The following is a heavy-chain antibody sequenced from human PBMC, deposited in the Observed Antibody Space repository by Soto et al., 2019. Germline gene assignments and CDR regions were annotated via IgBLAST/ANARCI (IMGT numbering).Heavy chain of an antibody. CDR2: ISAYYGDT. V-gene: IGHV1-18*04. D-gene: IGHD3-10*01. J-gene: IGHJ4*02. CDR1: GYTFTSYG. Sequence: QVQLVQSGAEVKKPGASVKVSCKASGYTFTSYGIRWVRQAPGQGLEWMGWISAYYGDTNYAQKLQGRDTRTTDTSTSTDYMELRSLRSDGTAVYYCARDLRIIMVRGVAGFYYWGQGTLVTVSS. CDR3: ARDLRIIMVRGVAGFYY.